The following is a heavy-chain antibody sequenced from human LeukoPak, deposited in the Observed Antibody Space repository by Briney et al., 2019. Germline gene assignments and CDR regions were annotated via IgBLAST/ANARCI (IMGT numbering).Heavy chain of an antibody. CDR3: ARATRNADC. CDR2: INQDGSEK. CDR1: GFTFSSFW. V-gene: IGHV3-7*04. J-gene: IGHJ4*02. Sequence: PGGSLRLSCGASGFTFSSFWMTWVRQAPGKGLQWVAIINQDGSEKYYVDSVRGRFTVSRDNAKNSLYLQMYSLRADDTALYYCARATRNADCWGQGTLVTVSS. D-gene: IGHD2-2*01.